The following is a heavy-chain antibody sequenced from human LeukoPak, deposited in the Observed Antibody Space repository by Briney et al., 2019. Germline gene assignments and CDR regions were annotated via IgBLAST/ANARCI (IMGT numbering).Heavy chain of an antibody. CDR2: TYYRSTWYN. V-gene: IGHV6-1*01. CDR3: AGITGVYGFGTFEI. D-gene: IGHD5/OR15-5a*01. J-gene: IGHJ3*02. CDR1: GDSVSGGSAA. Sequence: SQTLSLTCVISGDSVSGGSAAWNWVRQSPSRGLEWLGRTYYRSTWYNDYAESVKGRITITPDTSKNQFSLQLNSVTPEDTAVYYCAGITGVYGFGTFEIWGQGTVVTVSP.